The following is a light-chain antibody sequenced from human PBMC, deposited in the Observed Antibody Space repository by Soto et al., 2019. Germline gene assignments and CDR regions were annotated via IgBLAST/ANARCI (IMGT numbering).Light chain of an antibody. J-gene: IGLJ1*01. CDR2: GNS. V-gene: IGLV1-40*01. CDR3: QSYDSSLSGYV. Sequence: QSVLTQPPSVSGAQEQRVTISCTGSSSNIGAGYDVHWYQQLPGTAPKLLIYGNSNRPSGVPDRFSGSKSGTSASLAITGLQAEDEADYYCQSYDSSLSGYVFGAGTKVTVL. CDR1: SSNIGAGYD.